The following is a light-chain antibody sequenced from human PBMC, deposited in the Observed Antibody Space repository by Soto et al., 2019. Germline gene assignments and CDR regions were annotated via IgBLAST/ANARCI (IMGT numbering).Light chain of an antibody. CDR3: CSYAGTFYV. V-gene: IGLV2-11*01. J-gene: IGLJ1*01. Sequence: QSVLPQPLSVSWSPGHSVTISCTGTSSDVGGYNYVSWYQQHPGKAPKLMIYDVSERPSGVPDRFSGSKSGNTASLTISGLQAEDEAHYYCCSYAGTFYVFGTGTKVTVL. CDR2: DVS. CDR1: SSDVGGYNY.